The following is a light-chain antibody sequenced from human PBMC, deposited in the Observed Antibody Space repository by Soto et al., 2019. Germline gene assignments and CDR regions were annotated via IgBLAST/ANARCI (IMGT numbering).Light chain of an antibody. V-gene: IGLV2-23*01. J-gene: IGLJ1*01. CDR3: CSYAGSKSYV. CDR2: DGS. Sequence: QSVLTQPASGSGSPGQSITISCTGTSSDVGSYNLVSWYQQHPDKAPKLMIYDGSKRPSGVSNRFSGSKSGNTASLTISGLQAEDEADYYCCSYAGSKSYVFASGTKVIV. CDR1: SSDVGSYNL.